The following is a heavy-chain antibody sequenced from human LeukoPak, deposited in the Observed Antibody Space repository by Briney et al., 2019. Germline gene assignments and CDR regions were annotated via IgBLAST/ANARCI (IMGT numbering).Heavy chain of an antibody. J-gene: IGHJ4*02. CDR1: GYTFTGYC. CDR2: INPNSGGT. Sequence: ASVKLSCKASGYTFTGYCMHWVRQAPGQGLEWMGWINPNSGGTNYAQKIQGRVTMTRDTSISTAYMELSRLRSDDTAVYYCATSRAYCGGDCYPTPFDYWGQGTLVTVSS. D-gene: IGHD2-21*02. CDR3: ATSRAYCGGDCYPTPFDY. V-gene: IGHV1-2*02.